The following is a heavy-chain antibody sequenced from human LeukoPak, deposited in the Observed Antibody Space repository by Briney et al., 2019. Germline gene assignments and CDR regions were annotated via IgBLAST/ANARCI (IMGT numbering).Heavy chain of an antibody. CDR2: IYYSGST. D-gene: IGHD6-13*01. J-gene: IGHJ4*02. V-gene: IGHV4-59*01. CDR3: AREAAGTGYFDY. CDR1: GGSISNNY. Sequence: SETLSLTCTVSGGSISNNYWSWFRQPPGKGLEWIGYIYYSGSTNYNPSLKSRVTISVDTSKSQFSLKLSSVTAADTAVYYCAREAAGTGYFDYWGQGTLVTVSS.